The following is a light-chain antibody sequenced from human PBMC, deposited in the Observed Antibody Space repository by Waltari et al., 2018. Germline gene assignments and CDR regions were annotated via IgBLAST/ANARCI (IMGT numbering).Light chain of an antibody. Sequence: QSVLTQSPPASGAPGQSVTISCSGSNSNIGSNYVYWYQQLPGTAPKVLIYRNHQRPPGVPERFAGSKSDTAASLAISGLRSEDEADYNCAAWDDSLSVWVFGERTKLTVL. CDR3: AAWDDSLSVWV. CDR2: RNH. CDR1: NSNIGSNY. V-gene: IGLV1-47*01. J-gene: IGLJ3*02.